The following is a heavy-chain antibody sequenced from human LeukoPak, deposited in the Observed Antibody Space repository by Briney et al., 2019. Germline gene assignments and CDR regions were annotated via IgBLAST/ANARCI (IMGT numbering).Heavy chain of an antibody. CDR1: GFTFSSYA. D-gene: IGHD5-18*01. V-gene: IGHV3-23*01. CDR2: ISGSGGDT. Sequence: RGSLRLSCAASGFTFSSYAMSWVRQAPGKGLEWVSLISGSGGDTYYADSVKGRLTISRDISKNTLYLQMNSLSAEDTAVYYCAKGDSGMVRRYYFDYWGQATPVTVSS. CDR3: AKGDSGMVRRYYFDY. J-gene: IGHJ4*02.